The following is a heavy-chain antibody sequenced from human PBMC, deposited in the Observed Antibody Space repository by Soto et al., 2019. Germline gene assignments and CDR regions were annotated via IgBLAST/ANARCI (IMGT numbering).Heavy chain of an antibody. CDR3: ARVVAVLGQRNNWFDP. V-gene: IGHV4-31*03. D-gene: IGHD2-15*01. Sequence: SETLSLTCSVSDDSINSDKYYWGWIRQHPGKGLEWIGYIYYSGSTYYNPSLKSRVTISVDTSKNQFSLKLSSVTAADTAVYYCARVVAVLGQRNNWFDPWGQGTLVTVSS. J-gene: IGHJ5*02. CDR2: IYYSGST. CDR1: DDSINSDKYY.